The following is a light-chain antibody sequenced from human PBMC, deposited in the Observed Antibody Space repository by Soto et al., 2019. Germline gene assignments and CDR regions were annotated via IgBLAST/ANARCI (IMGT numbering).Light chain of an antibody. CDR1: RTISTH. Sequence: DIQMTQSPSSLSASPGDRVTITCRAGRTISTHLSWYHQRPGKTPNLLIYGGYFLQSGVPSRFSGSGSGTEFTLTISSLQPEDFGTYFCQQSYNTPYTFGQGTKLEI. CDR2: GGY. V-gene: IGKV1-39*01. J-gene: IGKJ2*01. CDR3: QQSYNTPYT.